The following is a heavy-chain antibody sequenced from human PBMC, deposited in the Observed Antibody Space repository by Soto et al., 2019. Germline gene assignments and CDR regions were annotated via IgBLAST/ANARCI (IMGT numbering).Heavy chain of an antibody. CDR1: GFTFTGYC. CDR2: ISDDGRGK. CDR3: AKTLRFLELARDYYYGMDV. D-gene: IGHD3-3*01. Sequence: HPGGSLRLSCVASGFTFTGYCIHWVRQAPGKVLEWVALISDDGRGKDYADSVKGRLTISRDNSKKTRCLQMNSLRPEDTAVYYCAKTLRFLELARDYYYGMDVWGQGTTVTVSS. J-gene: IGHJ6*02. V-gene: IGHV3-30*18.